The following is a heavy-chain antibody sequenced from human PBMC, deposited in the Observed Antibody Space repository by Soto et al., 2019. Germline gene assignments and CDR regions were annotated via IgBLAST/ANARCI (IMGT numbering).Heavy chain of an antibody. Sequence: SVKVSCKASGGTFSSYAISWVRQAPGQGLEWMGGIIPIFGTANYAQKFQGRVTITADESTSTAYMELSSLRSEDTAVYYCASGNSSGWHAFDIWGQGTMVTVSS. D-gene: IGHD6-19*01. CDR2: IIPIFGTA. V-gene: IGHV1-69*13. CDR1: GGTFSSYA. CDR3: ASGNSSGWHAFDI. J-gene: IGHJ3*02.